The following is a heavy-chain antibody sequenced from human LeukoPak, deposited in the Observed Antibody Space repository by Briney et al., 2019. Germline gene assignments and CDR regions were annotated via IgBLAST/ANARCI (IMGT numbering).Heavy chain of an antibody. Sequence: GGSLRLSCAASGFDFSRSWMTWVRQAPGKGLEWVANIKRDGSENFYVDSVRGRFTISRDNARNSLHLQMDSLRVEDTAVYYCARHGRDSEYSQLDYWGQGTLVTVSS. CDR3: ARHGRDSEYSQLDY. CDR2: IKRDGSEN. J-gene: IGHJ4*02. CDR1: GFDFSRSW. D-gene: IGHD2/OR15-2a*01. V-gene: IGHV3-7*04.